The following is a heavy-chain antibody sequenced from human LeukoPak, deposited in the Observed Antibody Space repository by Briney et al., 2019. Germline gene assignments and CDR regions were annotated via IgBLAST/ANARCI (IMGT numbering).Heavy chain of an antibody. CDR3: ARAVSERGDGYNWEGFDY. V-gene: IGHV1-69*05. D-gene: IGHD5-24*01. CDR1: GGTFSSYA. J-gene: IGHJ4*02. CDR2: IIPIFGTA. Sequence: SVKVSCKASGGTFSSYAISWVRQAPGQGLEWMGRIIPIFGTANYAQKFQGRVTITTDESTSTAYMELSSLRSEDTAVYYCARAVSERGDGYNWEGFDYWGQGTLVTVSS.